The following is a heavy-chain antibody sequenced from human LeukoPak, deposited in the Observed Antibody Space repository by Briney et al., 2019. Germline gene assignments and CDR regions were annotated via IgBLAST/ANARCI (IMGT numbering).Heavy chain of an antibody. D-gene: IGHD2-2*01. CDR3: AREHVSDARNY. CDR1: GFTVSSNY. CDR2: IYSGGST. Sequence: PGGSLRLSCAASGFTVSSNYMSWVRQAPGQGLEWVSVIYSGGSTYYADSVKGRFTISRDNSKNTLYLQMNSLRAEDTAVYYCAREHVSDARNYWGQGTLVTVSS. V-gene: IGHV3-66*02. J-gene: IGHJ4*02.